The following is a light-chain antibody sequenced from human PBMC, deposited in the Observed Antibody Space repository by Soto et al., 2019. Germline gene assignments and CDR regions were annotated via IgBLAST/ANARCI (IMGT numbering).Light chain of an antibody. Sequence: QSALTQPASVSGSPGQSITISCTGTSSDVGAYNSVAWYQHNPGKAPKLMIYDVSNRPSGVSSRFSGSKSGNTASLSISGLQAEDEADYYCSSYTSSSTLVFGTGTKLTV. J-gene: IGLJ1*01. CDR3: SSYTSSSTLV. V-gene: IGLV2-14*01. CDR1: SSDVGAYNS. CDR2: DVS.